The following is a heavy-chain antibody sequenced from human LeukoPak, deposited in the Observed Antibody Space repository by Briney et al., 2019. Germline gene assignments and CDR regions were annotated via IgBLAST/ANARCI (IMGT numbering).Heavy chain of an antibody. CDR3: AKGAARYGDSPGGYYFDY. CDR2: ISWDGGST. J-gene: IGHJ4*02. V-gene: IGHV3-43*01. D-gene: IGHD4-17*01. CDR1: GFTFDDYT. Sequence: PGGSLRLSCAASGFTFDDYTMHWVRQAPGKGLEWVSLISWDGGSTYYADSVKGRFTISRDNSKNSLYLQMNSLRTEDTALYYCAKGAARYGDSPGGYYFDYWGQGTLVTVSS.